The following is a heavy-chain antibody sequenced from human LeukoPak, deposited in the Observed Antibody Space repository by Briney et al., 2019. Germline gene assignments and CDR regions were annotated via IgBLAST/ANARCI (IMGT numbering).Heavy chain of an antibody. D-gene: IGHD3-22*01. V-gene: IGHV3-21*01. Sequence: PGGSLGLSCAASGFTFSSYSMNWVRQAPGKGLEWVSSISSSSSSYIYYADSVKGRFTISRDNAKNSLYLQMNSLRAEDAAVYYCARADSSGYLNFDYWGQGTLVTVSS. CDR2: ISSSSSSYI. CDR3: ARADSSGYLNFDY. CDR1: GFTFSSYS. J-gene: IGHJ4*02.